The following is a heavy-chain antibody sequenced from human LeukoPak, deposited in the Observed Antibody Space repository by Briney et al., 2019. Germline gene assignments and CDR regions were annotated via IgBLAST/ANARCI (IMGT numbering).Heavy chain of an antibody. CDR3: ARYGGWSSSIEYFDY. V-gene: IGHV1-2*02. CDR2: INPNSGGT. Sequence: ASVKVCCKASGYTFTGYYIHWVRQAPGQGLEWMGWINPNSGGTNYAQKVSGRVTMTRATSISTAYMELRRMRSEDKDMAECARYGGWSSSIEYFDYWGQGTLVTVSS. J-gene: IGHJ4*02. CDR1: GYTFTGYY. D-gene: IGHD6-6*01.